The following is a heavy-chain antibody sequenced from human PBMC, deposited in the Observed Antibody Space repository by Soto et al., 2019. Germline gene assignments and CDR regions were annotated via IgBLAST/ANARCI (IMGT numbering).Heavy chain of an antibody. V-gene: IGHV4-30-4*01. CDR3: ARDKYYYDSSGYYYYYGMDV. D-gene: IGHD3-22*01. CDR2: IYYSGST. CDR1: AASISSGDYY. Sequence: SLSLTCAVSAASISSGDYYWSWIRQPPGKGLEWIGYIYYSGSTYYNPSLKSRVTISVDTSKNQFSLELSSVTAADTAVYYCARDKYYYDSSGYYYYYGMDVWGQGTTVTVS. J-gene: IGHJ6*02.